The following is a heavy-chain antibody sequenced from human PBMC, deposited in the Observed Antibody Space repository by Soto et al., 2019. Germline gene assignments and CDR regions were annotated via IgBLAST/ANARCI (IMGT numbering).Heavy chain of an antibody. CDR3: ARDLAAVPRAFDY. CDR2: VYYTGTT. J-gene: IGHJ4*02. D-gene: IGHD6-13*01. CDR1: GGSISRYF. Sequence: ETLSLTCTVSGGSISRYFYIWVRQPPGKGLEWIGSVYYTGTTDYNPSLKSRVTISVDTSKTQFSLNLRSVTAADTAVYYCARDLAAVPRAFDYWGRGTLVTV. V-gene: IGHV4-59*01.